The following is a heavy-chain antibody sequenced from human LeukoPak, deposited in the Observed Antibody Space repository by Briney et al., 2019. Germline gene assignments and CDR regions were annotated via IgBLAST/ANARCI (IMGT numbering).Heavy chain of an antibody. V-gene: IGHV4-59*01. CDR2: IYYSGST. CDR1: GGSISSYY. Sequence: SETLSLTCTVSGGSISSYYWSWTRQPPGKGLEWIGYIYYSGSTNYNPSLKSRVTISVDTSKNQFSLKLSSVTAADTAVYYCARDWSDCSGGSCYFNWFDPWGQGTLVTVSS. CDR3: ARDWSDCSGGSCYFNWFDP. D-gene: IGHD2-15*01. J-gene: IGHJ5*02.